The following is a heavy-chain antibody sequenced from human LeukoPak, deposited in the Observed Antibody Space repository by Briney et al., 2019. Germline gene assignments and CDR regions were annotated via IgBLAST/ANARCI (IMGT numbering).Heavy chain of an antibody. CDR3: AKTGYYGSGPRRYYYYMDV. J-gene: IGHJ6*03. Sequence: GGSLRLSCAASGFTFDDYGMSWVRQAPGKGLEWVSGINWNGGSTGYADSVKGRFTISRDNSKNTLYLQMNSLRAEDTAVYYCAKTGYYGSGPRRYYYYMDVWGKGTTVTISS. CDR1: GFTFDDYG. V-gene: IGHV3-20*04. D-gene: IGHD3-10*01. CDR2: INWNGGST.